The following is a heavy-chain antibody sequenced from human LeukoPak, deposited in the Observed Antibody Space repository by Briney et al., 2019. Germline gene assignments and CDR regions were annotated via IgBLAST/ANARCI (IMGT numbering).Heavy chain of an antibody. CDR3: ARAAPSDAFDI. V-gene: IGHV4-30-2*01. D-gene: IGHD6-25*01. CDR2: ISHSGIT. Sequence: SQTLSLTCAVSGGSISTGGLSWSWVRQPPGKGLEWIGYISHSGITYYNPSLKSRVTISVDTSKNQFSLKLSSVTAADTAVYYCARAAPSDAFDIWGQGTMVTVSS. J-gene: IGHJ3*02. CDR1: GGSISTGGLS.